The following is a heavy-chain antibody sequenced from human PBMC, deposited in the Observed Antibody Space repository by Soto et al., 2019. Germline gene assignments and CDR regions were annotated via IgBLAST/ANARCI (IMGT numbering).Heavy chain of an antibody. CDR1: GFTVSSNY. CDR3: ARGGCSSTSCYEAEL. D-gene: IGHD2-2*01. CDR2: IYSGGST. V-gene: IGHV3-66*01. Sequence: GGSLRLSCAASGFTVSSNYMSWVRQAPGKGLEWVSVIYSGGSTYYADSVKGRFTISRDNSKNTLYLQMNSLRAEDTAVYYCARGGCSSTSCYEAELWGQGTLVTVSS. J-gene: IGHJ4*02.